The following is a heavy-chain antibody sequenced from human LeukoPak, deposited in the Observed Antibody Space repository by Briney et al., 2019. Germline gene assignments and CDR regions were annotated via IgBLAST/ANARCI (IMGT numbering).Heavy chain of an antibody. CDR3: ATLGEYYDSSGYYYN. Sequence: SETLSLTCGVYGGSFSGYYWSWIRQPPGKGLEWIGEINHSGSTYYNPSLKSRVTISVDTSKNQFSLKLTSATAADTAVYYCATLGEYYDSSGYYYNWGQGTLVTVSS. CDR2: INHSGST. CDR1: GGSFSGYY. J-gene: IGHJ4*02. V-gene: IGHV4-34*01. D-gene: IGHD3-22*01.